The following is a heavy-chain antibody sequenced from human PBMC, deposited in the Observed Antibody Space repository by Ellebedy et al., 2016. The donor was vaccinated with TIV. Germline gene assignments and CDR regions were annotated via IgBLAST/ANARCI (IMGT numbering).Heavy chain of an antibody. D-gene: IGHD3-10*01. CDR3: GRDTYGLGSHAS. CDR2: LIPIFRTP. V-gene: IGHV1-69*13. CDR1: GGTFTSYA. Sequence: AASVTVSCKASGGTFTSYAIHWVRQLPGQGLKWLGRLIPIFRTPNYAQKFQGRVTITADDSTSTVYMELSSLRFEDTAVYYCGRDTYGLGSHASWGQGTLVSVSS. J-gene: IGHJ4*02.